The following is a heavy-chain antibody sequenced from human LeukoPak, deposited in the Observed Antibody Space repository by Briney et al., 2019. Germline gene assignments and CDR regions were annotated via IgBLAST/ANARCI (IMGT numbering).Heavy chain of an antibody. CDR3: AREQVRGVYGMDV. D-gene: IGHD3-10*01. CDR1: GFTVSSNY. Sequence: GGSLRLSCAASGFTVSSNYMSWVRQAPGKGLEWVSVIYSGGSTYYADSVKGRFTISRDNSKNTLYLQMNSLRAEDTAVYYCAREQVRGVYGMDVWGQGTTVTVSS. J-gene: IGHJ6*02. CDR2: IYSGGST. V-gene: IGHV3-66*01.